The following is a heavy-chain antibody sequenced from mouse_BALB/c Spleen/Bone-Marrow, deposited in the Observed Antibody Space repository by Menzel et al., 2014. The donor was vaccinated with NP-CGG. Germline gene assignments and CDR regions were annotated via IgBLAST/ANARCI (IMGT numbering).Heavy chain of an antibody. J-gene: IGHJ3*01. Sequence: VKLQESGAELVKPGASVRLSCKASGYTFTNYYMYWVKQRPGQGLEWIGEINPSNGGTNLNEKFKSKATLTVDKSSNTTYMQLSSLTSEDSAVYYCTRSGNYLFAYWGQGTLVTVSA. CDR3: TRSGNYLFAY. CDR2: INPSNGGT. CDR1: GYTFTNYY. V-gene: IGHV1S81*02. D-gene: IGHD2-1*01.